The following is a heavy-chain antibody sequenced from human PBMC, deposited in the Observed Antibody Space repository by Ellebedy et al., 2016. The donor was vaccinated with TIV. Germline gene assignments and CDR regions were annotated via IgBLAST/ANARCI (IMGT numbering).Heavy chain of an antibody. CDR3: ASPKDGGELLPTLAPDAFDI. CDR1: GYTFTSHY. V-gene: IGHV1-69*13. J-gene: IGHJ3*02. CDR2: IIPIFGTA. D-gene: IGHD1-26*01. Sequence: ASVKVSCKASGYTFTSHYMHWVRQAPGQGLEWMGGIIPIFGTANYAQKFQGRVTITADESTSTAYMELSSLRSEDTAVYYCASPKDGGELLPTLAPDAFDIWGQGTMVTVSS.